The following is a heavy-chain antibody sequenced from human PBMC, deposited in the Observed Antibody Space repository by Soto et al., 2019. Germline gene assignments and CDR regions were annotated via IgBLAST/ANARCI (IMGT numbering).Heavy chain of an antibody. CDR1: GGSISSGGYS. V-gene: IGHV4-30-2*01. J-gene: IGHJ6*02. CDR3: ARSLFYDTRERGHYYYYYGVDV. Sequence: QLQLQESGSGLVKPSQTLSLTCAVSGGSISSGGYSWSWIRQPPGRGLEWIGYIYHSGSTYYNPSLKSRVTISVDRSKTQFSLMLTSVTAADTAVYYCARSLFYDTRERGHYYYYYGVDVWGQGTAVTVSS. CDR2: IYHSGST. D-gene: IGHD3-22*01.